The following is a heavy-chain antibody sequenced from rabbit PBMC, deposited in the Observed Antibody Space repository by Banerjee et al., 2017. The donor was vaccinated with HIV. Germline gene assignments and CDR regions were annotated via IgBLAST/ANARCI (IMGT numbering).Heavy chain of an antibody. V-gene: IGHV1S45*01. CDR3: ARDLAAVTGWNFGL. CDR2: IDAGSTGNT. CDR1: GFDFSSDA. Sequence: QEQLVESGGGLVQPEGSLTLTCKASGFDFSSDAMCWVRQAPGKGPEWIACIDAGSTGNTYYVSWAKGRFTISRTSSTTVTLQMTSLTAADTATYFCARDLAAVTGWNFGLWGQGTLVTVS. J-gene: IGHJ4*01. D-gene: IGHD7-1*01.